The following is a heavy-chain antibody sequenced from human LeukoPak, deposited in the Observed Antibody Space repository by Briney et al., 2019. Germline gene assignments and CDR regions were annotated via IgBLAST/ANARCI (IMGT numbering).Heavy chain of an antibody. CDR1: GFTFSSFA. CDR2: ITGNGGST. D-gene: IGHD3-22*01. Sequence: GGSLRLSCSASGFTFSSFAMHWVRQAPGKGLEYVSAITGNGGSTYYADSVKGRFTISRDNSKNTLYLQMTSLRTEDTAVYYCAKVMRESSGSIFDYWGQGTLVTVSS. CDR3: AKVMRESSGSIFDY. V-gene: IGHV3-64D*09. J-gene: IGHJ4*02.